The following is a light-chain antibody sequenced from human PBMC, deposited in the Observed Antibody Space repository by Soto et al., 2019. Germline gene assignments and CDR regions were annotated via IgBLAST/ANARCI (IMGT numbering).Light chain of an antibody. Sequence: DIQMTQSPSSLSASVGDGVNITCRASQTVSSYLNWYQQKPGTVPKLLIYATSNLQSGVPSRFSGRGFGTDFTLTISSLQPEDFATYYCQQSFTTPSFGQGTRLEIK. CDR2: ATS. V-gene: IGKV1-39*01. J-gene: IGKJ5*01. CDR3: QQSFTTPS. CDR1: QTVSSY.